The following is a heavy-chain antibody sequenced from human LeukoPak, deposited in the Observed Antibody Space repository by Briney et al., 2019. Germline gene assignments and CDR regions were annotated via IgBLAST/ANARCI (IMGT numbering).Heavy chain of an antibody. V-gene: IGHV4-38-2*02. CDR2: IYHSGST. Sequence: SETLSLTCTVSGYSISSGYYWGWIRQPPGKGLEWIGSIYHSGSTYYNPSLKSRVTISVDTSKNQFSLRLSSVTAADTAVYYCARVGELLYPNYYYYGMDVWGQGTTVTVFS. J-gene: IGHJ6*02. D-gene: IGHD1-26*01. CDR3: ARVGELLYPNYYYYGMDV. CDR1: GYSISSGYY.